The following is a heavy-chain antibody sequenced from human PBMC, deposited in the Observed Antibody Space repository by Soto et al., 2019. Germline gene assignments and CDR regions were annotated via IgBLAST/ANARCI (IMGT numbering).Heavy chain of an antibody. CDR1: GYTFTGYY. V-gene: IGHV1-2*04. CDR2: INPNSGGT. Sequence: ASVKVSCKASGYTFTGYYMHWVRQAPGQGLEWMGWINPNSGGTNYAQKFQGWVTMTRATSSSTAYMDRSRLRSDDTAVYYCAREGYCSGGSCSRSMDVWGQGTTVTVSS. CDR3: AREGYCSGGSCSRSMDV. J-gene: IGHJ6*02. D-gene: IGHD2-15*01.